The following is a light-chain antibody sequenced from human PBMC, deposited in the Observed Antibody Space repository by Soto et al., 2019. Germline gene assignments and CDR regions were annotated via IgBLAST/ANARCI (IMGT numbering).Light chain of an antibody. CDR2: GAY. Sequence: EIVMTQSPSTLSVSPGERATLSCRARQNINYNLAWYQQRPGQPPTLLIYGAYTRATGIPDRFSGGGSGTEITLTISILQSEDFAVYYCQQYNTWPPLSFGGGT. V-gene: IGKV3-15*01. J-gene: IGKJ4*01. CDR1: QNINYN. CDR3: QQYNTWPPLS.